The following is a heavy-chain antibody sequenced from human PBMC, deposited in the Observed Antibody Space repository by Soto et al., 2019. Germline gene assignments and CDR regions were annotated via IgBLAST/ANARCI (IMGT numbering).Heavy chain of an antibody. D-gene: IGHD3-3*01. V-gene: IGHV4-59*01. J-gene: IGHJ4*02. CDR3: ARGVNYDFWSGPPLIYFDY. CDR1: GGSISSYY. CDR2: IYYSGST. Sequence: SETLSLTCTVSGGSISSYYWSWIRQPPGKGLEWIGYIYYSGSTNYNPSLKSRVTISVDTSKNQFSLKLSSVTAADTAVYYCARGVNYDFWSGPPLIYFDYWGQGTLVTVSS.